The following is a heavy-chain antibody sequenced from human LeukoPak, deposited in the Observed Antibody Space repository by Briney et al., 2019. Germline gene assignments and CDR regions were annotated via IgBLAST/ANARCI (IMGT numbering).Heavy chain of an antibody. CDR1: GGSISTYY. V-gene: IGHV4-59*01. J-gene: IGHJ3*02. CDR3: ARRVVVVTANDKSDAFDT. CDR2: IYYTGST. Sequence: SETLSLTCTVSGGSISTYYWNWIRQPPGEGLEWIGYIYYTGSTKSNPSLKSRVTISLDTSKNQFSLNLSSVTAADTAVYYCARRVVVVTANDKSDAFDTWGQGTVVTVSS. D-gene: IGHD2-15*01.